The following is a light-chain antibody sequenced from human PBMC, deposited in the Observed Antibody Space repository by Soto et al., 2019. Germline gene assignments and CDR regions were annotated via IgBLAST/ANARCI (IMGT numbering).Light chain of an antibody. CDR1: QSVSGSF. V-gene: IGKV3-20*01. J-gene: IGKJ1*01. CDR2: GAS. CDR3: QQYDNWPWT. Sequence: EIVLTQSPGTLSLSPGERATLSCRASQSVSGSFLAWFQQKPGQAPRLLIYGASSRATGIPDRFSGSGSGTDFTLTITSLQSEDFAVYYCQQYDNWPWTFGQGTKVDIK.